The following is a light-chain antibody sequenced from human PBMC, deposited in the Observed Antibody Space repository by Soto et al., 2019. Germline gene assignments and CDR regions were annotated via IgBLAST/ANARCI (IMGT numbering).Light chain of an antibody. CDR3: AAWDDSLNGVV. CDR1: SSNIGSNT. CDR2: SHN. V-gene: IGLV1-44*01. Sequence: QSVLTQPPSASGTPGQRVTISCSGGSSNIGSNTVNWYQQLPGTAPKLLIYSHNQRPSGVPDRFSASKSGTSASLAISGLQSEDEADYYCAAWDDSLNGVVFGGGTKVTVL. J-gene: IGLJ2*01.